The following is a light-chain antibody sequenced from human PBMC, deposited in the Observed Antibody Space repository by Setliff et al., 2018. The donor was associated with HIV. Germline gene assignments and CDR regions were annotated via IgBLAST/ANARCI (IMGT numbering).Light chain of an antibody. J-gene: IGLJ3*02. CDR3: CSDTGFSTWV. CDR1: SSDVGAYNY. CDR2: NVS. Sequence: QSALTQPRSVSGSPGQSVTISCTGTSSDVGAYNYVSWYQQHPGKAPKLMIYNVSKRPSGVPDRFSGSKSGNTASLTISGLQAEDEADYYCCSDTGFSTWVFGGGTKVTVL. V-gene: IGLV2-11*01.